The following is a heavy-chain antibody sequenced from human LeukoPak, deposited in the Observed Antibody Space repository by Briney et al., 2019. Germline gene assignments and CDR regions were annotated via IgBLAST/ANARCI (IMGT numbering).Heavy chain of an antibody. V-gene: IGHV3-66*01. CDR1: GFTVSSNY. CDR2: IYSGGSI. CDR3: ARDSIGGRGAFDI. J-gene: IGHJ3*02. Sequence: GGSLRLSCAASGFTVSSNYMTWVRQAPGKGLEWVSVIYSGGSINYADSVKGRFTISRDNSKNTLYLQMNSLTAEDAAVYYCARDSIGGRGAFDIWGQGTMVTVSS. D-gene: IGHD2/OR15-2a*01.